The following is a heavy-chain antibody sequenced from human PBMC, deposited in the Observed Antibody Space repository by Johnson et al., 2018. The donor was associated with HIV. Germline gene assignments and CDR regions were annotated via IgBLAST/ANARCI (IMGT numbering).Heavy chain of an antibody. D-gene: IGHD3-3*01. V-gene: IGHV3-7*02. CDR2: IKQDGSEK. J-gene: IGHJ3*02. CDR1: GFTFSSYW. Sequence: VQLVESGGGLVQPGGSLRLSCAASGFTFSSYWMSWVRQAPGKGLEWVANIKQDGSEKYYVGSLKGRFTISRDNSKNTLYLQMNSLRAEDTAVYYCAKGLLRYEAADAFDIWGQGTMVTVTS. CDR3: AKGLLRYEAADAFDI.